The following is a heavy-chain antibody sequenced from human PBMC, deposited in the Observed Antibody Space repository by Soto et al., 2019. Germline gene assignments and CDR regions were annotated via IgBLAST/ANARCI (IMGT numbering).Heavy chain of an antibody. Sequence: SETLSLTCTVSGGSITSSYWSWIRQPPGQGLEWIGYIYHSGSTNHNPSLESRVTLSIDTSKKQFSLKLTSVTAADTAVYYCARVGICGGDCYPPGYFDYWGQGTLVTVSS. D-gene: IGHD2-21*02. CDR2: IYHSGST. CDR1: GGSITSSY. V-gene: IGHV4-59*01. CDR3: ARVGICGGDCYPPGYFDY. J-gene: IGHJ4*02.